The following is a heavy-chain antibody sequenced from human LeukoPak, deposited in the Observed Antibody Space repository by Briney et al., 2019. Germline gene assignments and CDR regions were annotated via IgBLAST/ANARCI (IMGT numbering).Heavy chain of an antibody. CDR2: IYYSGST. CDR3: ARMRLSGGSDNDAFDI. J-gene: IGHJ3*02. CDR1: GGSISSNGYY. V-gene: IGHV4-31*03. D-gene: IGHD2-15*01. Sequence: SSETLSLTCTVSGGSISSNGYYWSWIRQHPGKGLEWIGYIYYSGSTYYNPSLKSRVTISVDTSKNQFSLKLSSVTAADTAVYYCARMRLSGGSDNDAFDIWGQGTMVTVSS.